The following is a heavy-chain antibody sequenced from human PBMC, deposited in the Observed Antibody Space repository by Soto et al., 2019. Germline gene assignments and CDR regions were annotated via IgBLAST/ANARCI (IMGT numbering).Heavy chain of an antibody. J-gene: IGHJ2*01. CDR1: GGTFSSYT. CDR2: IIPILGIA. CDR3: ATKEMTTVTTSLWYFDL. Sequence: QVQLVQSGAEVKKPGSSVKVSCKASGGTFSSYTISWVRQAPGQGLEWMGRIIPILGIANYAQKFQGRVTITADKSTSTAHMELSSLRSEDTAVYYCATKEMTTVTTSLWYFDLWGRGTLVTVSS. D-gene: IGHD4-17*01. V-gene: IGHV1-69*02.